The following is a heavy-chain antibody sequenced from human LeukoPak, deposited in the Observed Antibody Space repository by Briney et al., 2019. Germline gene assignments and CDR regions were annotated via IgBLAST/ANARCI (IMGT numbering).Heavy chain of an antibody. J-gene: IGHJ4*02. CDR1: GGSISSGGYY. Sequence: SETLSLTCTVSGGSISSGGYYWSWIRQPPGKGLEWIGYIYHSGSTYYNPSLKSRVTISVDRSKNQFSLKLSSVTAADTAVYSCARDLATAFDYWGQGTLVTVSS. CDR2: IYHSGST. D-gene: IGHD2-21*02. CDR3: ARDLATAFDY. V-gene: IGHV4-30-2*01.